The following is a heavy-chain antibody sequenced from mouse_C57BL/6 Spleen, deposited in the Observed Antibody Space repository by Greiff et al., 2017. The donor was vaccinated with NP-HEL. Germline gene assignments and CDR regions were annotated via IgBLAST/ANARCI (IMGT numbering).Heavy chain of an antibody. D-gene: IGHD4-1*01. Sequence: EVQLQESGPGLVKPSQSLSLTCSVTGYSITSGYYWNWIRQFPGNKLEWMGYISYDGSNNYNPSLKNRISITRDTSKNQFFLKLNSVTTEDTATYYCARAGTGYYYAMDYWGQGTSVTVSS. CDR3: ARAGTGYYYAMDY. CDR2: ISYDGSN. V-gene: IGHV3-6*01. J-gene: IGHJ4*01. CDR1: GYSITSGYY.